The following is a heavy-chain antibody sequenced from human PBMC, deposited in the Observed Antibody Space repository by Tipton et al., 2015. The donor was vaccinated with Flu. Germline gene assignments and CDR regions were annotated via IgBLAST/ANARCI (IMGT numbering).Heavy chain of an antibody. CDR3: ARGTGYSTTYFDS. CDR2: IHHSGNT. D-gene: IGHD2-15*01. V-gene: IGHV4-38-2*01. J-gene: IGHJ4*02. CDR1: GDSISSRYY. Sequence: TLSLTCAVSGDSISSRYYWGWIRQPPGRGLEWIGNIHHSGNTYYNPSLKSRVTISVDTSKNQFSLRLNSVTAADTAVYYCARGTGYSTTYFDSWGRGTLVTVSS.